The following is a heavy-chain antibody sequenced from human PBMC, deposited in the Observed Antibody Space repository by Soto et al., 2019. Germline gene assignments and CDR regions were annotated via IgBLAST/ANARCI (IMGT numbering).Heavy chain of an antibody. V-gene: IGHV3-21*01. J-gene: IGHJ6*04. CDR2: ISSSSSYI. D-gene: IGHD4-4*01. Sequence: GGSLRLSCAASGFTFSSYSMNWVRQAPGKGLEWVSSISSSSSYIYYADSVKGRFTISRDNAKNSLYLQMNSLRAEDTAVYYCASLFDDYSNYRGSDVWGKGTTVTVSS. CDR1: GFTFSSYS. CDR3: ASLFDDYSNYRGSDV.